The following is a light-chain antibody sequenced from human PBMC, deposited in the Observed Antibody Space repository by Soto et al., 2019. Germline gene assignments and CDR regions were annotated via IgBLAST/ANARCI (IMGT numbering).Light chain of an antibody. V-gene: IGKV2-24*01. CDR1: QSLVHTVGNTY. CDR3: MQATQPYT. Sequence: DIVMTQTPLSSPVTLGPPASISCSSSQSLVHTVGNTYLTWLQQRPGQPPRLLIYKISNRFTVVPDRFSGSGAGTEFTLNISRVEAEDVGVYYCMQATQPYTFGQGTKLAIK. J-gene: IGKJ2*01. CDR2: KIS.